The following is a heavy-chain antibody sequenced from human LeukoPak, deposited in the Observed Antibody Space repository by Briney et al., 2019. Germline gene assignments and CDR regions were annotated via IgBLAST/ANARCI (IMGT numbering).Heavy chain of an antibody. D-gene: IGHD3-22*01. CDR1: GFIFDEYG. Sequence: GGSLRLSRAASGFIFDEYGMTWVRQAPGKGLEWVSGINWNGAITGYADSVKGRFTISRDNAKNSLHLQMRSLRAEDTALYHCARVQYDTSGYHNGFDIRGQGTMFTDSS. CDR2: INWNGAIT. V-gene: IGHV3-20*01. CDR3: ARVQYDTSGYHNGFDI. J-gene: IGHJ3*02.